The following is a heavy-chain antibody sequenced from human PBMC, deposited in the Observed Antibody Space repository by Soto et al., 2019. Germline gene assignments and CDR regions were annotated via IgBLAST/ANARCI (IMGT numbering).Heavy chain of an antibody. D-gene: IGHD2-15*01. V-gene: IGHV4-39*07. CDR1: GGSLSSSSYY. CDR3: ARDMGYCSGGRCPVTDAFDI. Sequence: PSETLSLTCTVSGGSLSSSSYYWGWIRQPPGKGLEWIGSIYYSGSTYYNPSLKSRVTISVDTSKNQFSLKLSSVTAADTAVYYCARDMGYCSGGRCPVTDAFDIWGQGTMVTVSS. J-gene: IGHJ3*02. CDR2: IYYSGST.